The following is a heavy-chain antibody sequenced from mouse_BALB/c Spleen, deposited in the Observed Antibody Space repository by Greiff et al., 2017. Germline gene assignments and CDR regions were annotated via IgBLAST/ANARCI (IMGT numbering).Heavy chain of an antibody. Sequence: VHLQQSGPGLVAPSQSLSITCTVSGFSLTSYGVHWVRQPPGKGLEWLGVIWAGGSTNYNSALMSRLSISKDNSKSQVFLKMNSLQTDDTAMYYCAREGDYYGSGDYWGQGTTLTVSS. CDR1: GFSLTSYG. CDR2: IWAGGST. V-gene: IGHV2-9*02. J-gene: IGHJ2*01. D-gene: IGHD1-1*01. CDR3: AREGDYYGSGDY.